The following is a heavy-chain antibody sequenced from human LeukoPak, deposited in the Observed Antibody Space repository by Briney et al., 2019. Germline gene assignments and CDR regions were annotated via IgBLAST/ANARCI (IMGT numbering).Heavy chain of an antibody. CDR1: GFTSSSYR. CDR2: IKQDGSEK. Sequence: GGSLRLSCAASGFTSSSYRMSWVRQAPGKGLEWVANIKQDGSEKYYVDSVKGRFTISRDNAKNSLYLQMNSLRAEDTAVYYCARRYTIFGVVTHFDYWGQGTLVTVSS. D-gene: IGHD3-3*01. CDR3: ARRYTIFGVVTHFDY. V-gene: IGHV3-7*01. J-gene: IGHJ4*02.